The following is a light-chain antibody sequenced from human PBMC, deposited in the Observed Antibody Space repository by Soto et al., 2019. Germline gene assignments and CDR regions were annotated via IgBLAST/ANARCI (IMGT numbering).Light chain of an antibody. Sequence: EIVLTQSPGTLSLSPGERATLSCRASQSVSSSYLAWYQQKPGQAPRLLIYGASSRATGIPDRLSGSGSGTDFTLTIRRLEPEDFAVYFCHQYGSSPWTFGQGTKVEIK. CDR3: HQYGSSPWT. CDR1: QSVSSSY. J-gene: IGKJ1*01. V-gene: IGKV3-20*01. CDR2: GAS.